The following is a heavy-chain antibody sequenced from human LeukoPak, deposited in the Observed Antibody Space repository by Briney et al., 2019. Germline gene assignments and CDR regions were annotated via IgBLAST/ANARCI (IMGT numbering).Heavy chain of an antibody. J-gene: IGHJ4*02. V-gene: IGHV3-15*01. D-gene: IGHD6-6*01. CDR1: GFIFRDAY. Sequence: GGSLRLSCVASGFIFRDAYMNWVRQAPGKGLEWVGRIKTKSDRGTTDYAAPVKGRFTITRDDSKTTLYLQMDSLKTDDTAMYYCTTGHYSTSGDYWGQGTLVTVSS. CDR3: TTGHYSTSGDY. CDR2: IKTKSDRGTT.